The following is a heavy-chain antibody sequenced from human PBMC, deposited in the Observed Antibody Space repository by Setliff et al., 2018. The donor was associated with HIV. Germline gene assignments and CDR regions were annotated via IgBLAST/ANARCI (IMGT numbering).Heavy chain of an antibody. D-gene: IGHD3-10*01. CDR3: ARHPAEGSGSYAALKRYFDL. CDR2: IYSSGST. J-gene: IGHJ2*01. V-gene: IGHV4-4*07. Sequence: PSETLSLTCSVSRGSITGYFWNWIRQPAGKGLEWIGRIYSSGSTYYNPSLKSRVTISRDTSKNHFSLKLSSVTSADTAIYYCARHPAEGSGSYAALKRYFDLWGRGTLVTVSS. CDR1: RGSITGYF.